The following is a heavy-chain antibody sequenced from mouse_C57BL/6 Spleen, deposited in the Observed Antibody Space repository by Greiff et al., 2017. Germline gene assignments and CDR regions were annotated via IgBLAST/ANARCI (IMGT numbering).Heavy chain of an antibody. J-gene: IGHJ2*01. CDR2: IRLKSDNYAT. CDR1: GFTFSNYW. Sequence: EVKVEESGGGLVQPGGSMKLSCVASGFTFSNYWMNWVRQSPEKGLEWVAQIRLKSDNYATHYAESVKGRFTISRDDSKSSVYLQMNNLRAEDTGIYYCTGKGGNYWGQGTTLTVSS. CDR3: TGKGGNY. V-gene: IGHV6-3*01.